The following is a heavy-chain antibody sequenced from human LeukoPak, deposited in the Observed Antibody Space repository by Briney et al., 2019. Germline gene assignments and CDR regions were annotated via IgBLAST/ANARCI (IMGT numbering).Heavy chain of an antibody. D-gene: IGHD6-13*01. V-gene: IGHV3-9*03. CDR1: GFTFDDYA. Sequence: GGSLRLSCAASGFTFDDYAMHWVRHAPGKGLEWVSGISWNSGSIGYADSVKGRFTISRDNAKNSLYLQMNSLRAEDMALYYCAKGNSGRYSSSWYYYFDYWGQGTLVTVSS. CDR2: ISWNSGSI. CDR3: AKGNSGRYSSSWYYYFDY. J-gene: IGHJ4*02.